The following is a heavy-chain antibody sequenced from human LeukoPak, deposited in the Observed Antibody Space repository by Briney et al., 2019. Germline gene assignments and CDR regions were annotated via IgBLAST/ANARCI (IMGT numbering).Heavy chain of an antibody. CDR2: INRSGST. Sequence: SETLSLTCTVSGGSISGYYWSWIRQPPGKGLEWIGEINRSGSTNYNPSLKSRVTISVDTSKNRFSLKLSSVTAADTAVYYCARPPTYYYDSSGYYAFDIWGQGTMVTVSS. CDR3: ARPPTYYYDSSGYYAFDI. V-gene: IGHV4-34*01. D-gene: IGHD3-22*01. CDR1: GGSISGYY. J-gene: IGHJ3*02.